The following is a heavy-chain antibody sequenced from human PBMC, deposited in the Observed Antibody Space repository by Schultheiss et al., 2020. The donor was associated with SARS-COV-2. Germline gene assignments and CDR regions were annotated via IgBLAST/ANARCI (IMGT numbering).Heavy chain of an antibody. J-gene: IGHJ2*01. CDR3: ARVAAAGQTNWYFDL. CDR1: GYTFTGYY. Sequence: ASVKVSCKASGYTFTGYYMHWVRQAPGQGLEWMGWINPNSGGTNYAQKFQGRVTMTRDTSISTAYMELSRLRSDDTAVYYCARVAAAGQTNWYFDLWGRGTLVTVSS. CDR2: INPNSGGT. D-gene: IGHD6-13*01. V-gene: IGHV1-2*02.